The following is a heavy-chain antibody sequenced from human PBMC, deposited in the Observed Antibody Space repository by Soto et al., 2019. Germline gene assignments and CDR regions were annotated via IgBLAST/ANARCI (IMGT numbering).Heavy chain of an antibody. J-gene: IGHJ4*02. V-gene: IGHV4-34*01. D-gene: IGHD3-3*01. CDR1: GGSFRGFY. Sequence: QVQLQQWGAGLLKPSETLSLTCAVSGGSFRGFYWTWIRQSPGKGLEWLGDINHAGITNYNPSLKSRVSIPVDTSKGQFSLKLGSVTAADTAVYYCARAHDFWGGRQPPIGSWGQGTLVTVSS. CDR3: ARAHDFWGGRQPPIGS. CDR2: INHAGIT.